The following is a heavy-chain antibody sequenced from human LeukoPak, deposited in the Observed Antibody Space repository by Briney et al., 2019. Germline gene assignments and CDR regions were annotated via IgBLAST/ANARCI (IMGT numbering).Heavy chain of an antibody. CDR1: GFTFSSYW. V-gene: IGHV3-7*01. Sequence: GGSLRLSCAASGFTFSSYWMSWVRQAPGKGMEWVANIKQDGSEKYYVDSVKGRFTISRDNAKNSLYLQMNSLRAEDTAVYYCAREVAVAVPVYWGQGTLVTVSS. J-gene: IGHJ1*01. CDR3: AREVAVAVPVY. CDR2: IKQDGSEK. D-gene: IGHD6-19*01.